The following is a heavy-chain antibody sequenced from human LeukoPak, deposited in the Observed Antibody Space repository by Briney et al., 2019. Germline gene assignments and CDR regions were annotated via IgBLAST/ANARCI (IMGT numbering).Heavy chain of an antibody. Sequence: ASVKVSCKASGGTFSSYAISWVRQAPGQGLEWMGRIIPILGIANYAQKFQGRVTITADKSTSTAYMELSSLRSEDTAVYYCARSVAVTLSFDYWGQGTLVTVSS. J-gene: IGHJ4*02. V-gene: IGHV1-69*04. CDR3: ARSVAVTLSFDY. CDR2: IIPILGIA. D-gene: IGHD4-11*01. CDR1: GGTFSSYA.